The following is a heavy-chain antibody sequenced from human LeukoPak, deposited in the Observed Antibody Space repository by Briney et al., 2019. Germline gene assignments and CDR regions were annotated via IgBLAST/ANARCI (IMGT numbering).Heavy chain of an antibody. CDR1: GGSISSYY. CDR3: ARVLRVFKRTGYYDSSGYYPNWFDP. V-gene: IGHV4-59*01. J-gene: IGHJ5*02. D-gene: IGHD3-22*01. Sequence: TTSETLSLTCTVSGGSISSYYWSWIRQPPGKGLEWIGYIYYSGSTNYNPSLKSRVTISVDTSKNQFSLKLSSVTAADTAVYYCARVLRVFKRTGYYDSSGYYPNWFDPWGQGTLVTVSS. CDR2: IYYSGST.